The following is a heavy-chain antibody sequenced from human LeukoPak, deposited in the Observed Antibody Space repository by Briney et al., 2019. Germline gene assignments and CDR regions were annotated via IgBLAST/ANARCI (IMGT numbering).Heavy chain of an antibody. CDR1: GFTFSDYY. D-gene: IGHD6-13*01. Sequence: GGSLRLSCAASGFTFSDYYMSWIRQAPGKGLEWVSYISSSGSTIYYADSVKGRFTISRDNAKNSLYLQMNSLRAEDTAVYYCARDWRIAAAGHEQECGMDVWGQGTTVTVSS. CDR2: ISSSGSTI. J-gene: IGHJ6*02. CDR3: ARDWRIAAAGHEQECGMDV. V-gene: IGHV3-11*01.